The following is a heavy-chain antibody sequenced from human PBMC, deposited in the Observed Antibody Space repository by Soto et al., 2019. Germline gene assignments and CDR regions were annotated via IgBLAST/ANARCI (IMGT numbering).Heavy chain of an antibody. CDR2: INHSGST. Sequence: PSEALSLTCAVYGGSFSGYYWSWTRQPPGKGLEWIGEINHSGSTNYNPSLKSRVTISVDTSKNQFSLKLSSVTAADTAVYYCARLPSITMVRGVIGDSDYWGQGTLVTVSS. CDR1: GGSFSGYY. V-gene: IGHV4-34*01. D-gene: IGHD3-10*01. CDR3: ARLPSITMVRGVIGDSDY. J-gene: IGHJ4*02.